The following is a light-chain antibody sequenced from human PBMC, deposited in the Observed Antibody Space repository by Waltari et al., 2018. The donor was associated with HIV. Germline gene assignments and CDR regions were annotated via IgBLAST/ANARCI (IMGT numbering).Light chain of an antibody. V-gene: IGKV1D-13*01. Sequence: AIQLTQSPSPLSASVGDIVTITCRASQGISSALAWYQHKPGKAPKLLIYDASSLETGVPSRFSGSGSGTNFTLTISGLQPEDFATYYCQQFSDYLFTFGPGTKVDI. J-gene: IGKJ3*01. CDR3: QQFSDYLFT. CDR2: DAS. CDR1: QGISSA.